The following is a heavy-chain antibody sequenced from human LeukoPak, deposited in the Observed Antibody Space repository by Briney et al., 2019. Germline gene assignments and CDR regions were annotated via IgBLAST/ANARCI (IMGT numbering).Heavy chain of an antibody. D-gene: IGHD3-10*01. Sequence: GGSLRPSCAASGFTFSSYAMSWVRQAPGKGLEWASAISGSGGSTYYADSVKGRFTISRDISKNTVYLQMNSLKAEDTAVYYCAKDGVVRGLGPYYFDSWGQGSLVTVSS. CDR3: AKDGVVRGLGPYYFDS. V-gene: IGHV3-23*01. J-gene: IGHJ4*02. CDR2: ISGSGGST. CDR1: GFTFSSYA.